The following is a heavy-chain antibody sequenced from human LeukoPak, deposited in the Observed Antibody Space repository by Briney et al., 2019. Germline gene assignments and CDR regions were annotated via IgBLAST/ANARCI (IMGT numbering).Heavy chain of an antibody. D-gene: IGHD3-22*01. CDR1: GFTFRSYD. CDR2: VWYDESNK. CDR3: AREDSSGAFDI. V-gene: IGHV3-33*01. Sequence: GGSLRLSCAASGFTFRSYDMHWVRQAPGKGLEWEAVVWYDESNKYYVDSVKGRFTISRDNSKNTLYLQVNSPRVEDTALYYCAREDSSGAFDIWGQGTMVTVSS. J-gene: IGHJ3*02.